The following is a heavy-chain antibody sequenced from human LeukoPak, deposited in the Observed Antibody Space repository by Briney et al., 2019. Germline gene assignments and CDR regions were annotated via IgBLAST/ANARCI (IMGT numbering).Heavy chain of an antibody. J-gene: IGHJ4*02. CDR1: GYTFTSYG. CDR2: ISAYNGNT. Sequence: ASVKASCKASGYTFTSYGISWVRQAPGQGLEWMGWISAYNGNTNYAQKLQGRVTMTTDTSTSTAYMELRSLRSDDTAVYYCAREGYPRIYSNYVDWGQGTLVTVSS. CDR3: AREGYPRIYSNYVD. V-gene: IGHV1-18*01. D-gene: IGHD4-11*01.